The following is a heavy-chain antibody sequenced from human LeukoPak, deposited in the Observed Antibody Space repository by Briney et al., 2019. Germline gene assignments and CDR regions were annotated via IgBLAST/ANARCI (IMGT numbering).Heavy chain of an antibody. V-gene: IGHV4-38-2*02. CDR2: IFHSGST. CDR1: GYSISSGFY. Sequence: SETLSLTCSVSGYSISSGFYWGWIRQPPGKGLEWIGSIFHSGSTYYNPSLKSRVTISVDTSRNQFSLKLSSVTAADTAVYYCARANYYDSSGYSRGAFDIWGQGTMVTVSS. D-gene: IGHD3-22*01. CDR3: ARANYYDSSGYSRGAFDI. J-gene: IGHJ3*02.